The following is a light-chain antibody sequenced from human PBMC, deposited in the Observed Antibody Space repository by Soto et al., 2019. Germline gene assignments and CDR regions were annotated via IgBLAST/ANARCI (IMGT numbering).Light chain of an antibody. CDR1: SSDVGSYDL. V-gene: IGLV2-23*02. J-gene: IGLJ1*01. CDR2: EVT. CDR3: YSYAGSNTYYV. Sequence: QSALTQPASVSGSPGQSIAISCTGTSSDVGSYDLVSWYQQHPGKAPKLIIYEVTKRPSGVSDRLSGSKSGNTASLTISGLQAEDEADYYCYSYAGSNTYYVFGTGTKLTVL.